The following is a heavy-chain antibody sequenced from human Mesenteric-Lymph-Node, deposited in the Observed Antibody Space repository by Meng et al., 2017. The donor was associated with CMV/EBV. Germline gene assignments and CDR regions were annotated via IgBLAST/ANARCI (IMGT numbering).Heavy chain of an antibody. Sequence: GGSLRLSCAASGFTFSSYAMHWVRQAPGKGLEWVAVISYDGSNKYYADSVKGRFTISRDNAKNTLYLQMNSLRAEDTAVYYCATGPMSAFEIWGPGTMVTVSS. V-gene: IGHV3-30-3*01. CDR3: ATGPMSAFEI. D-gene: IGHD3-10*01. CDR1: GFTFSSYA. J-gene: IGHJ3*02. CDR2: ISYDGSNK.